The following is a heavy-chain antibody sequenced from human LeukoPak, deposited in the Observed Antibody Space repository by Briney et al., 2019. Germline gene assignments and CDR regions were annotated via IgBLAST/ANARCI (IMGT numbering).Heavy chain of an antibody. CDR2: TYYRSKRYN. V-gene: IGHV6-1*01. CDR3: ARDVGTTGWHTYNF. J-gene: IGHJ4*02. Sequence: SQTLSLTWAVSGDNVSSNNGAWNWIRQSPSRGLEWLGRTYYRSKRYNDYAGSLMSRITISPDTSKNQFSLQVYSVTPEDTAVYYCARDVGTTGWHTYNFWGQGTLVTVSS. CDR1: GDNVSSNNGA. D-gene: IGHD3-9*01.